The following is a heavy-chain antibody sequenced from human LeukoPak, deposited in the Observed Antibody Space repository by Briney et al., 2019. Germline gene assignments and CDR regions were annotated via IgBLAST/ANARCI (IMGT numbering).Heavy chain of an antibody. J-gene: IGHJ4*02. V-gene: IGHV1-18*01. CDR1: GYTSTNYG. Sequence: GASVKVSCKASGYTSTNYGITWVRQVPGQGLEWLGWISAYNGNAKYAQNLQDRVTLTSDTPTSTAYMELRSLRSDDTGIYYCARTPKRFGELYQPGDSWGQGTLLTVSS. D-gene: IGHD3-10*01. CDR2: ISAYNGNA. CDR3: ARTPKRFGELYQPGDS.